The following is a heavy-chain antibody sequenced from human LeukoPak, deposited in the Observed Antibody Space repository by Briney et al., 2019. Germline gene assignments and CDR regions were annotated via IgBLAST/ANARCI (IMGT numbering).Heavy chain of an antibody. CDR1: GYSFTTYW. CDR2: IYPGDSDT. D-gene: IGHD1-1*01. Sequence: GESLKISCKGSGYSFTTYWIGWVRQMPGKGLEWMGIIYPGDSDTRYSPSFQGQVTISADKSINAAYLQWSSLKASDTAMYYCARHERSTTGSLLYDNWGQGTLVTVSS. V-gene: IGHV5-51*01. CDR3: ARHERSTTGSLLYDN. J-gene: IGHJ4*02.